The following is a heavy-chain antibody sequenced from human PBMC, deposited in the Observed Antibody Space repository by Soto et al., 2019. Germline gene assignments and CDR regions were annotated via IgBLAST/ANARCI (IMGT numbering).Heavy chain of an antibody. V-gene: IGHV6-1*01. J-gene: IGHJ5*01. CDR2: TYYRSKWYN. Sequence: SQTLSLTCAIYGASISSSSVTWTWIRQSPSRDLEWLGRTYYRSKWYNDYAESVKSRITINPDTSKNQISPHLNSVTPEDTAFYYCGRLIGKNWLDFWRQGTQVTVSS. CDR3: GRLIGKNWLDF. D-gene: IGHD2-8*01. CDR1: GASISSSSVT.